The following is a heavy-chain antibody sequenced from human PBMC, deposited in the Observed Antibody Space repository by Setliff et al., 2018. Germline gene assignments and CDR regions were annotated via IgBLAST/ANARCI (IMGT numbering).Heavy chain of an antibody. CDR2: IYTSWST. D-gene: IGHD3-3*01. CDR3: ARMSGFLYMDA. CDR1: DDSISSRHYY. J-gene: IGHJ6*03. Sequence: PSETLSLTCTVSDDSISSRHYYWSWIRQPAGEGLEWLGQIYTSWSTNYNPSLKGRATLSIDASKKQFSLKLTSVTAADTAVYYCARMSGFLYMDAWGKGTTVTVSS. V-gene: IGHV4-61*09.